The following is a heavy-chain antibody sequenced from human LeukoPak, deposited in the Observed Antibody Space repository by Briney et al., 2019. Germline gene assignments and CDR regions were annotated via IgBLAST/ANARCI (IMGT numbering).Heavy chain of an antibody. CDR1: GYTFTSYY. Sequence: ASVKVSCKASGYTFTSYYMHWVRHAPGQGLEVMRIINPSGGSTSYEQKFQGRVSMTRDTYTSTVYMELSRLRSEDKAVYYCARGYYYDSSGYFYSPLGYWGQGTLVTVSS. J-gene: IGHJ4*02. D-gene: IGHD3-22*01. CDR2: INPSGGST. V-gene: IGHV1-46*01. CDR3: ARGYYYDSSGYFYSPLGY.